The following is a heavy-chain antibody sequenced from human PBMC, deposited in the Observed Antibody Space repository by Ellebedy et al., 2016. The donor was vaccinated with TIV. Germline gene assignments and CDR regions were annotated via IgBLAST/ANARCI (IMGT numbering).Heavy chain of an antibody. V-gene: IGHV3-30*18. CDR3: AKDPVWWLGDYGMDV. CDR2: ISYDGSDK. CDR1: GFTFSSSG. D-gene: IGHD2-21*01. Sequence: GESLKTSCAASGFTFSSSGMHWVRQAPGKGLEGVAVISYDGSDKYYADSVKGRFTISRDNSKNTLYLQMNSLRAEDTAVYYCAKDPVWWLGDYGMDVWGQGTTVTVSS. J-gene: IGHJ6*02.